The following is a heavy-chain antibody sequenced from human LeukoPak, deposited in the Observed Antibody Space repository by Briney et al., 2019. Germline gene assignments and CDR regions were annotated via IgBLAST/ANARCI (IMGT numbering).Heavy chain of an antibody. D-gene: IGHD6-13*01. Sequence: SETLSLTCTVSGGSISSYYWSWIRQPPGKGLEWIGYIYYSGSTNYNPSLKSRVTISVDTSKNQFSLKLSSVTAADTAVYYCARQIAAAAYNWFDPWGQGTLVTVSS. V-gene: IGHV4-59*01. CDR2: IYYSGST. CDR1: GGSISSYY. CDR3: ARQIAAAAYNWFDP. J-gene: IGHJ5*02.